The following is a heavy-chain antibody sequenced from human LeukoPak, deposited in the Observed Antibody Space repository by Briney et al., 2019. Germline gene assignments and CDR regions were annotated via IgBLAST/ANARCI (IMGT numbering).Heavy chain of an antibody. D-gene: IGHD6-19*01. CDR3: ASGGIAVAKPFDY. CDR2: IIPIFGTA. V-gene: IGHV1-69*01. Sequence: GASVKVSCKASGGTFSSYAISWVRQAPGQGLEWMGGIIPIFGTANYAQKFQGRVTITADESTSTAYMELSSLRSEDTAVYYCASGGIAVAKPFDYWGQGTLVTVSS. CDR1: GGTFSSYA. J-gene: IGHJ4*02.